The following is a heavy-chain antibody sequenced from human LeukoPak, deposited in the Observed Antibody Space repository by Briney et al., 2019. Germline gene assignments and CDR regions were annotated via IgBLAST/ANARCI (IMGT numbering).Heavy chain of an antibody. Sequence: SETLSLTCAVYGGSFSGYYWSWIRQPPGKGLEWIGEINHSGSTNYNPSLKSRVTISVDTSKNQFSLKLSSVTAADTAVYYCARGPKAAPHPNPNYYMDVWGKGTTVTVSS. D-gene: IGHD1-14*01. CDR1: GGSFSGYY. J-gene: IGHJ6*03. CDR2: INHSGST. V-gene: IGHV4-34*01. CDR3: ARGPKAAPHPNPNYYMDV.